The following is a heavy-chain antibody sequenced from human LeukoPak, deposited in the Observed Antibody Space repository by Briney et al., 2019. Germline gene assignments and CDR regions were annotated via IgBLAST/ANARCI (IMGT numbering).Heavy chain of an antibody. CDR3: ARDPRTVRI. CDR2: ISGSGDDT. D-gene: IGHD1-1*01. J-gene: IGHJ4*02. CDR1: GFTFTDSY. V-gene: IGHV3-11*06. Sequence: GGSLRLSCAASGFTFTDSYMTRVRQAPGKGLEWLSYISGSGDDTNYADSVRGRFTISRDNAKNSLYPQMNSLRVEDTAVYYCARDPRTVRIWGQGTLVTVSS.